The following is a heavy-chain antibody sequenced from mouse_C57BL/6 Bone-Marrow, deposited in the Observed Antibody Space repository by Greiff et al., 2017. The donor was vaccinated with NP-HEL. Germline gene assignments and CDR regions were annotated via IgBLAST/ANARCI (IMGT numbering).Heavy chain of an antibody. D-gene: IGHD2-4*01. J-gene: IGHJ4*01. CDR1: GFNIKDDY. V-gene: IGHV14-4*01. CDR2: IDPENGDT. Sequence: DVKLQESGAELVRPGASVKLSCTASGFNIKDDYMHWVKQRPEQGLEWIGWIDPENGDTEYASKFQGKATITADTSSNTAYLQLSSLTSEDTAVYYCTTLIYYDYDGYAMDYWGQGTSVTVSS. CDR3: TTLIYYDYDGYAMDY.